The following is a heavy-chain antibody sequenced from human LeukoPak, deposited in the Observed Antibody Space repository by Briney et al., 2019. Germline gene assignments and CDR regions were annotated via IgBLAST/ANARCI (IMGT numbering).Heavy chain of an antibody. D-gene: IGHD5-24*01. Sequence: GGSLRLSCAASGFTFSDYYMSWIRQAPGKGLVWVSGLNSDGTMTRYAESVKGRFTISRDNAKNTLYLQMNSLRADDTAVYYCARVGSTDGPHAFDLWGQGTTVTVSS. CDR1: GFTFSDYY. J-gene: IGHJ3*01. CDR3: ARVGSTDGPHAFDL. CDR2: LNSDGTMT. V-gene: IGHV3-74*01.